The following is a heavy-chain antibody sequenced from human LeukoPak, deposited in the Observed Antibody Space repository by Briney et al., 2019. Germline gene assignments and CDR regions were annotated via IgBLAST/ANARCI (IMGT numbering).Heavy chain of an antibody. CDR1: GYTFTGYH. CDR2: INPDSGAA. Sequence: GASVKVSCKASGYTFTGYHMHWVRQAPGQGLEWMGWINPDSGAANFAQKFQGRVTMTRDTSISTAYMELSRLSSDDTAVYYCARNGPGGDSSWYNWGQGTLVTVSS. V-gene: IGHV1-2*02. CDR3: ARNGPGGDSSWYN. J-gene: IGHJ4*02. D-gene: IGHD6-13*01.